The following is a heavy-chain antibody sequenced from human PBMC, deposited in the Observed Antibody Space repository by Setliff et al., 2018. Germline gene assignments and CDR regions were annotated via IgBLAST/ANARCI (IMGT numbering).Heavy chain of an antibody. CDR3: ARVALVVVIRNAFDI. CDR1: GGSISSGSYY. D-gene: IGHD2-21*01. V-gene: IGHV4-61*02. CDR2: IFTSGST. J-gene: IGHJ3*02. Sequence: KTSETLSLTCTVSGGSISSGSYYWSWIRQPAGKGLEWIGRIFTSGSTNYNPSLKSRVTISVDTSKNQFSLKLSSVTAADTAVYYCARVALVVVIRNAFDIWGQGTMVTVSS.